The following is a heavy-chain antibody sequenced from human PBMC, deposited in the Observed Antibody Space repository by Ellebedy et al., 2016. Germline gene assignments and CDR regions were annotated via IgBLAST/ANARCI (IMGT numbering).Heavy chain of an antibody. CDR2: IVSSGST. Sequence: SETLSLTCTVSGGSISDYFWSWIRQPAGKGLEWIGRIVSSGSTNYNPSLKSRVSMSVDTSNNQFSLNLNSVTAADTAMYYCARGVTPHFDYWGQGILVTVSS. J-gene: IGHJ4*02. CDR1: GGSISDYF. CDR3: ARGVTPHFDY. D-gene: IGHD2-21*02. V-gene: IGHV4-4*07.